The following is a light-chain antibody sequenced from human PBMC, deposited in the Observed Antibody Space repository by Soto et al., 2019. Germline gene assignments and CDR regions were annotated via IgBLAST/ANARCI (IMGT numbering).Light chain of an antibody. CDR1: QSISSY. V-gene: IGKV1-39*01. Sequence: DIQMTQSPSSLSASVGDRVTITCRASQSISSYLNWYQQKPGKAPKILIYAASSLLSGVPSRSSGSVSGTDFTLTISSLQPEDFATYYCQQSYSTPPTFGQGTKVEIK. CDR3: QQSYSTPPT. J-gene: IGKJ1*01. CDR2: AAS.